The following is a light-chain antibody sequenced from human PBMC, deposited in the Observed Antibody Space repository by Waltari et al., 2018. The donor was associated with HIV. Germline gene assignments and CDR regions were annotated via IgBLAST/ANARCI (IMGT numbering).Light chain of an antibody. CDR2: DVT. Sequence: QSALTQPRSVSGSPGQSLTISCTGTSSDVGAYDYVSWYQQHPDTGPKLIVFDVTHRPSGVPDRFSGSKSGNTASLIVSGLQAEDEADYYCCSYAGPYSWVFGGGTKLTVL. V-gene: IGLV2-11*01. J-gene: IGLJ2*01. CDR1: SSDVGAYDY. CDR3: CSYAGPYSWV.